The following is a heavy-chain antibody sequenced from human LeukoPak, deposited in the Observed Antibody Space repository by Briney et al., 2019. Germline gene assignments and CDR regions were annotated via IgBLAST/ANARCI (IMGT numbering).Heavy chain of an antibody. V-gene: IGHV1-69*06. CDR1: GGTFSSYA. Sequence: SVKVSCKASGGTFSSYAISWVRQAPGQGLEWMGGIIPIFGTANYAQKFQGRVTITADKSTSTAYMELRSLRSDDTAVYYCARDMITFTGGLDDNFDYWGQGTLVTVSS. D-gene: IGHD3-16*01. CDR2: IIPIFGTA. J-gene: IGHJ4*02. CDR3: ARDMITFTGGLDDNFDY.